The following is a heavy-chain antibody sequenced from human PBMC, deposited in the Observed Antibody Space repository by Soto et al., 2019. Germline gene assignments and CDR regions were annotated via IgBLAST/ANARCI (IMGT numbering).Heavy chain of an antibody. CDR1: GFTFSNYA. CDR2: ISGSGSST. D-gene: IGHD4-4*01. CDR3: AYLSAVSYYFGMDV. V-gene: IGHV3-23*01. J-gene: IGHJ6*02. Sequence: EVQLLESGGGLVQPGGSLRLSCAASGFTFSNYAMSWVRQAPGKGLEWVSAISGSGSSTYYADSVKGRFAFSRDSSKNTQYLQMNSLRAEDSAVYFCAYLSAVSYYFGMDVWGQGTTVTVSS.